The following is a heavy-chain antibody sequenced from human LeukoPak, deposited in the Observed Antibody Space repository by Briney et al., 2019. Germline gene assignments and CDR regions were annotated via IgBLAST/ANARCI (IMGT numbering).Heavy chain of an antibody. CDR3: ARGDYYGSGTRLSSWFDP. CDR2: MNPNSGNT. V-gene: IGHV1-8*01. Sequence: EASVKVSCKASGYTFTSYDINWVRQTTGQGLEWMGWMNPNSGNTGYAQKFQGRVTMTRNTSISTAYMELSSLRSEDTAVYYCARGDYYGSGTRLSSWFDPWGQGTLVTVSS. J-gene: IGHJ5*02. D-gene: IGHD3-10*01. CDR1: GYTFTSYD.